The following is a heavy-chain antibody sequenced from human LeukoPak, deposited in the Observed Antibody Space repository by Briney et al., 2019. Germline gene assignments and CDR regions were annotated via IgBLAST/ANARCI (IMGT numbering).Heavy chain of an antibody. CDR2: ISSNGGST. J-gene: IGHJ3*02. CDR1: GFTFSSYA. CDR3: ARGDRYSYGPGAFDI. D-gene: IGHD5-18*01. V-gene: IGHV3-64*01. Sequence: TGGSLRLSCAASGFTFSSYAMHWVRQAPGKGLEYVSAISSNGGSTYYANSVKGRFTISRDNSKNTLYLQMGSLRAEDMAVYYCARGDRYSYGPGAFDIWGQGTMVTVS.